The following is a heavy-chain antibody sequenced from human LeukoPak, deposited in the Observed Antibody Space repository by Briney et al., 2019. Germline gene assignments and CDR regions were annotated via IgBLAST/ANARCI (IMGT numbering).Heavy chain of an antibody. Sequence: ETLSLTCTVSGGSIGSSSYYCGWSRQAPRKVLGWVANIKQDGSKKYYAHSVTGRFTISTDNTKNSLYLQMNSLRAEDTAVYYCARDGVGRGRTLGSSSVWYYYYYMDVWGKGTTVTVSS. V-gene: IGHV3-7*01. D-gene: IGHD6-6*01. CDR2: IKQDGSKK. CDR3: ARDGVGRGRTLGSSSVWYYYYYMDV. CDR1: GGSIGSSSYY. J-gene: IGHJ6*03.